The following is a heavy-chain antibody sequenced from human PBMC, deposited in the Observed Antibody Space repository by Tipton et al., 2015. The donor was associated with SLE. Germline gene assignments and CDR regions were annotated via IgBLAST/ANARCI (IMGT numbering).Heavy chain of an antibody. CDR1: GGSFSGYY. J-gene: IGHJ4*02. CDR2: IYYSGST. V-gene: IGHV4-59*05. CDR3: ARHEDWGIDY. Sequence: TLSLTCAVYGGSFSGYYWSWIRQPPGKGLEWIGSIYYSGSTYYNPSLKSRVTISVDTSKNQFSLKLSSVTAADTAVYYCARHEDWGIDYWGQGTLVTVSS. D-gene: IGHD7-27*01.